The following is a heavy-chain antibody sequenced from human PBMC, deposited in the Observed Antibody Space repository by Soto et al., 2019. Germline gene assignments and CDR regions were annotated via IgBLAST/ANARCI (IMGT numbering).Heavy chain of an antibody. J-gene: IGHJ4*02. CDR2: IYYSGSA. CDR3: ARDSGYYDSSGYYDS. CDR1: GGSVSSGSDY. Sequence: SETLSLTCTVSGGSVSSGSDYWSWIRQPPGKGLEWIGYIYYSGSANYNPSLKSRVTISVDTSKNQFSLKLSSVTAADTAVYYCARDSGYYDSSGYYDSWGQGTLVTVSS. D-gene: IGHD3-22*01. V-gene: IGHV4-61*01.